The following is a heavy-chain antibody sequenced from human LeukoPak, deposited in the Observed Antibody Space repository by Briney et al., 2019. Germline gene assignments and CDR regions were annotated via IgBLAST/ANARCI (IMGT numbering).Heavy chain of an antibody. CDR1: GYTFRNFG. J-gene: IGHJ5*02. V-gene: IGHV1-18*01. CDR2: ISAYNGDT. CDR3: ARSGDGNWFDP. Sequence: ASVKVSCEASGYTFRNFGVAWVRQAPGQGHEWMGWISAYNGDTHLAQKFQGRLTMSTDTSTSTGYMELRSLRSDDTAIYYCARSGDGNWFDPWGQGTLVTVSS. D-gene: IGHD3-10*01.